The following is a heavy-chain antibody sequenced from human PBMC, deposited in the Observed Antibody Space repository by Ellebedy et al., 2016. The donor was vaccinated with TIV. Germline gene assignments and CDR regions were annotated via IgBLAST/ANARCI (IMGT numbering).Heavy chain of an antibody. CDR3: ARRRYCTNGVCYYYYGMDV. V-gene: IGHV1-69*06. J-gene: IGHJ6*02. D-gene: IGHD2-8*01. CDR2: IIPIFGTA. Sequence: SVKVSXKASRGTFSSYAISWVRQAPGQGLEWMGGIIPIFGTANYAQKFQGRVTITADKSTSTAYMELSSLRSEDTAVYYCARRRYCTNGVCYYYYGMDVWGQGTTVTVSS. CDR1: RGTFSSYA.